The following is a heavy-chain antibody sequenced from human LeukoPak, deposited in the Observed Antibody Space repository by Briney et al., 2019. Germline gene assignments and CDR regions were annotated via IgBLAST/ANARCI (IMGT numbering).Heavy chain of an antibody. D-gene: IGHD5-12*01. J-gene: IGHJ4*02. CDR1: GFTFTSYW. CDR3: ARDNGYNGYGTLWY. Sequence: GGSLRLSCAASGFTFTSYWMHWVRQAPGKGLVWVSRINGDGGSTSYADSVKGRFTISRDSAKNTLYLQMNGLRAEDTAVYYCARDNGYNGYGTLWYWGQGTLVTVSS. V-gene: IGHV3-74*01. CDR2: INGDGGST.